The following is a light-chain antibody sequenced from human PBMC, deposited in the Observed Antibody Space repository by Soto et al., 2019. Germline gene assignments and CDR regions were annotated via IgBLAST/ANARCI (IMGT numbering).Light chain of an antibody. J-gene: IGLJ1*01. CDR1: SSDVGGYNF. V-gene: IGLV2-8*01. CDR2: EVS. CDR3: SSYAGSNTYV. Sequence: QSALTQPPSASGSPGQSVTISCTGTSSDVGGYNFVSWYQQYPGKAPKLMIYEVSKRPSGVPDRFSGSKSGNTASLTVSGLQAEDEADYYCSSYAGSNTYVFGTGTKLTVL.